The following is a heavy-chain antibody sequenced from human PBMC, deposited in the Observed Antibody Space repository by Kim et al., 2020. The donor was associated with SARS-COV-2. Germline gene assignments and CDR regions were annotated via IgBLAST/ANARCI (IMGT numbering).Heavy chain of an antibody. J-gene: IGHJ4*02. Sequence: GGSLRLSCAASGFTFDDYGMSWVRQTPGKGLEWVSGINRNSGSICYADSVKGRFTISRDNAKKSLYLQMNGLRVEDTALYYCVRGYAGGPFDLWGQGSLV. V-gene: IGHV3-20*04. D-gene: IGHD3-16*01. CDR3: VRGYAGGPFDL. CDR1: GFTFDDYG. CDR2: INRNSGSI.